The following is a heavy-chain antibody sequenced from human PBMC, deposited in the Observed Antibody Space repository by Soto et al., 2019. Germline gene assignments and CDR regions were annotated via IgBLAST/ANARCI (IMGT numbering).Heavy chain of an antibody. CDR3: AKASGWFGEFDY. Sequence: GGSLRLSCAASGFTFSSYAMSWIRQAPGKGLEWVSAISGSGGSTYYADSVKGRFTISRDNSKNTLYLQMNSLRAEDTAVYYCAKASGWFGEFDYWGQGTPVTVSS. CDR2: ISGSGGST. V-gene: IGHV3-23*01. J-gene: IGHJ4*02. D-gene: IGHD3-10*01. CDR1: GFTFSSYA.